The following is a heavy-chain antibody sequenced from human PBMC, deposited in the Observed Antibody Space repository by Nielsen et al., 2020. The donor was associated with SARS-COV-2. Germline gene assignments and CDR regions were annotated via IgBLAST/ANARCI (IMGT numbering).Heavy chain of an antibody. D-gene: IGHD4-17*01. CDR2: ISGSGGST. CDR1: GFIFSSYW. Sequence: GESLKISCAASGFIFSSYWMHWVRQAPGKGLEWVSAISGSGGSTYYADSVKGRFTISRDNSKNTLYLQMNSLRAEDTAVYYCAKDYDYGDYATLDYWGQGTLVTVSS. J-gene: IGHJ4*02. V-gene: IGHV3-23*01. CDR3: AKDYDYGDYATLDY.